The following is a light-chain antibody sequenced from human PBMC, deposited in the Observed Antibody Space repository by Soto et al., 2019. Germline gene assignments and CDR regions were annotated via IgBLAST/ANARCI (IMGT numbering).Light chain of an antibody. J-gene: IGKJ5*01. CDR1: QSVSNS. CDR3: QQYNNWPPAIT. CDR2: GAS. Sequence: EIVMTQSPATLSVSPGERATLSCRASQSVSNSLAWYQHKPGQAPRLLIYGASTRAFGIPARFSGSGSGTQFTLTISSLQSEDFAVYYCQQYNNWPPAITFGQGTRLEIK. V-gene: IGKV3-15*01.